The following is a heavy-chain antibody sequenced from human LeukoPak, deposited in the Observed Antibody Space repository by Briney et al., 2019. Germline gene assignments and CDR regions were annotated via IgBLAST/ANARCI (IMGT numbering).Heavy chain of an antibody. V-gene: IGHV4-59*01. Sequence: SETLSLTCTVSGGSISSYYWSWIRQPPGKGLEWIGYIYYSGSTNYNPSLKSRVTISVDTSKNQFSLKLSSVTAADTAVYYCARVSSLELRVGAFDIWGQGTMVTVSS. D-gene: IGHD1-7*01. CDR1: GGSISSYY. J-gene: IGHJ3*02. CDR2: IYYSGST. CDR3: ARVSSLELRVGAFDI.